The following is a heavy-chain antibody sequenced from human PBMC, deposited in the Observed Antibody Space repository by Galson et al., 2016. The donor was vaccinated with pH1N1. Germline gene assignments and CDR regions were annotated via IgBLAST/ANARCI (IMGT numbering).Heavy chain of an antibody. Sequence: SLRLSCAAFEFTLQTYPMSWVRRVPGKGLEWVANINQDGTEKNYADSVKGRFIISRDVAKNSLYLQMRRLTAEDTATYFCSRDGDARGDYRPWGDYWGQGSLVIVSS. V-gene: IGHV3-7*03. CDR3: SRDGDARGDYRPWGDY. J-gene: IGHJ4*02. D-gene: IGHD4-17*01. CDR1: EFTLQTYP. CDR2: INQDGTEK.